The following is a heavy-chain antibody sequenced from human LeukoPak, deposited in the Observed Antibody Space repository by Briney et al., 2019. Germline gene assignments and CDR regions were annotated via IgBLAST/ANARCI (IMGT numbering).Heavy chain of an antibody. CDR3: ARLDEDFYYDGSGYNF. V-gene: IGHV5-51*01. CDR1: GYRFTNYR. D-gene: IGHD3-22*01. Sequence: GESLTISCRASGYRFTNYRIAWVRQMPGRGLEWMGIIYPGDSETTYSPSFQGQVTISVDKAINTAYLQWRTLKTSDTAMYYCARLDEDFYYDGSGYNFWGRGTLVTVSS. J-gene: IGHJ4*02. CDR2: IYPGDSET.